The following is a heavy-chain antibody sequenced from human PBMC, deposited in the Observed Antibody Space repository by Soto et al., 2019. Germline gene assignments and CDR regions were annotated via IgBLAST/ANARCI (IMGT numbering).Heavy chain of an antibody. CDR3: ARERDFDSSSRGFDY. CDR2: IYYSGST. D-gene: IGHD6-6*01. J-gene: IGHJ4*02. Sequence: QVQLQESGPGLVKPSETLSLTCTVSGGSISSYYWSWIRQPPGKGLEWIGYIYYSGSTNYNPSLKSRVTISVDTSKNQFSLKLSSVTAADTAVYYCARERDFDSSSRGFDYWGQGTLVTVSS. V-gene: IGHV4-59*08. CDR1: GGSISSYY.